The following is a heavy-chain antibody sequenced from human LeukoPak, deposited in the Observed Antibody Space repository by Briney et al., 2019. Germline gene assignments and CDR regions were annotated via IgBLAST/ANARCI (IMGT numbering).Heavy chain of an antibody. V-gene: IGHV1-2*02. CDR3: ARFDILTGYYYFDY. CDR1: GYTFTGYY. J-gene: IGHJ4*02. CDR2: INPNSGGT. D-gene: IGHD3-9*01. Sequence: ASVKVSCKASGYTFTGYYMHWVRQAPGQGLEWMGWINPNSGGTNYAQKFQGRVTMTRDTSISTAYMELSSLRSEDTAVYYCARFDILTGYYYFDYWGQGTLVTVSS.